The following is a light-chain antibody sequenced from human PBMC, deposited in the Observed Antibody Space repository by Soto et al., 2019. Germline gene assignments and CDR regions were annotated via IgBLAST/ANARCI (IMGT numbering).Light chain of an antibody. CDR3: QSYDSSNYGV. V-gene: IGLV6-57*04. CDR1: SGSIASNY. Sequence: NFMLTQPHSVSESPGKTVTISCTRSSGSIASNYVLWYQQRPGSAPTTVIYEDNQRPSGVPDRFSGSIDSSSNSASLTISGLKTEDEADYYCQSYDSSNYGVFGGGTKLTVL. J-gene: IGLJ2*01. CDR2: EDN.